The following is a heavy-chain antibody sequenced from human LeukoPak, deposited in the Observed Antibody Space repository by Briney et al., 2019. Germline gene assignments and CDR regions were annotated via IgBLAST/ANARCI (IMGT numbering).Heavy chain of an antibody. J-gene: IGHJ4*02. Sequence: PGGSLRLSCAASGFSFSNYAMHWVRQAPGKGLEWVAFISYDGRQKFYADSVKGRFTISRDNSKNTLYLQMNSLRAEDTAVYYCAREYLGRFDYWGQGTLVSVSS. CDR3: AREYLGRFDY. CDR1: GFSFSNYA. V-gene: IGHV3-30*04. D-gene: IGHD1-26*01. CDR2: ISYDGRQK.